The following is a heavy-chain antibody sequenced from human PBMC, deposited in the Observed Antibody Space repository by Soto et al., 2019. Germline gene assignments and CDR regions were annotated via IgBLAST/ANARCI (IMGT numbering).Heavy chain of an antibody. J-gene: IGHJ4*02. D-gene: IGHD3-3*01. CDR1: GYNFAGYW. V-gene: IGHV5-51*01. CDR2: IYPSDSDT. CDR3: ARGGVSTRTFDY. Sequence: PGKSLKISCQGSGYNFAGYWIAWVRQMPGKGLELMGIIYPSDSDTRYRPSFQGQVTISADKSISSAYLQWSSLRASDTAMYYCARGGVSTRTFDYWGQGTPVTVSS.